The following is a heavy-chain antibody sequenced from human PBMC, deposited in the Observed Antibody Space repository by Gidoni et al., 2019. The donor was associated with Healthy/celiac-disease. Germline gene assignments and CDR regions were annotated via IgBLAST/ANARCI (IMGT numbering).Heavy chain of an antibody. D-gene: IGHD2-15*01. V-gene: IGHV4-34*01. CDR1: GGSFSGYY. CDR2: LNHSGST. J-gene: IGHJ3*02. CDR3: ARGIGPSPVVVAATQHAFDI. Sequence: QVQLQQRGAALLKPSETLSLPCAVYGGSFSGYYWSWIRRLPGKGREWRGELNHSGSTNYNPSLKSRVTISVDTSKNQFSLKLSSVTAADTAVYYCARGIGPSPVVVAATQHAFDIWGQGTMVTVSS.